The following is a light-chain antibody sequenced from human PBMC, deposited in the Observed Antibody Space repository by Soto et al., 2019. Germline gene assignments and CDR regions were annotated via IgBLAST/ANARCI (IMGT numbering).Light chain of an antibody. CDR2: DVS. CDR3: SSYTSSTTLV. V-gene: IGLV2-14*01. J-gene: IGLJ2*01. CDR1: SSDVGGYNY. Sequence: QSALTQPASVSGSPGQSITISCTGTSSDVGGYNYVSWYQQHPGKAPKLMIYDVSNRPSGFSNRFSGSKSGNTASLTFSGLQAEDEAVYYCSSYTSSTTLVFGGGTKVTVL.